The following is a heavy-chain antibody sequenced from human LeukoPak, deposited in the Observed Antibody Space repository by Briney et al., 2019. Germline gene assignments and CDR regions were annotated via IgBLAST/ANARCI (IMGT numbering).Heavy chain of an antibody. J-gene: IGHJ3*02. CDR1: GYTFTGYG. Sequence: ASVKVSCKASGYTFTGYGLGWGGQAPGQGLEWMGWISAYNGNTNYAQKLQGRVTMTTDTSTSTAYMELRSLRSDDTAVYYCARGSIGPIAAAARGAFDIWGQGTMVTVSS. CDR2: ISAYNGNT. V-gene: IGHV1-18*01. CDR3: ARGSIGPIAAAARGAFDI. D-gene: IGHD6-13*01.